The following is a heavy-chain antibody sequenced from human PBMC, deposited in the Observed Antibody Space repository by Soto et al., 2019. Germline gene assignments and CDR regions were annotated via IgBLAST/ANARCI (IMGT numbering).Heavy chain of an antibody. J-gene: IGHJ4*02. V-gene: IGHV4-39*01. CDR1: GGSISSSSYY. Sequence: SETLSLTCTVSGGSISSSSYYWVWIRQPPGKGLEWIVSIYYSWSTYYNPSLMSRVTISVATSKNQFSLKLSSVTAADAAVYYFARGVRCELDLSPQPNPLHYFDYWGEGALVTVSS. CDR3: ARGVRCELDLSPQPNPLHYFDY. CDR2: IYYSWST. D-gene: IGHD1-26*01.